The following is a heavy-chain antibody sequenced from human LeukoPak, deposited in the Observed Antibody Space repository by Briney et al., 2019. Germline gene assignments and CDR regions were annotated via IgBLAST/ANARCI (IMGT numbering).Heavy chain of an antibody. CDR1: GFTVSSNY. CDR3: AREGRFLEWSTTRAGAFDI. CDR2: IYSGGSR. D-gene: IGHD3-3*01. V-gene: IGHV3-53*01. Sequence: PGGSLRLSCAPSGFTVSSNYMSWVRQAPGKVLEWASVIYSGGSRYYADSVKGRFTISRDNSKNTVYLQMNSLRAEDMAVYYCAREGRFLEWSTTRAGAFDIWGQGTMVTVSS. J-gene: IGHJ3*02.